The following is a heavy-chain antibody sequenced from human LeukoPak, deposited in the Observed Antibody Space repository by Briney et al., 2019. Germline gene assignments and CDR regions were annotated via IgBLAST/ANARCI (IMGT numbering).Heavy chain of an antibody. D-gene: IGHD3-16*01. Sequence: GGSLRLFCAASGFTFSSYAMHWVRQASGKGLEWVAVISYDGSNKYYADSVKGRFTISRDNSKNTLYLQMNSLRAEDTAVYYCARDALRLPPIWGQGTLVTVSS. CDR2: ISYDGSNK. CDR1: GFTFSSYA. CDR3: ARDALRLPPI. J-gene: IGHJ4*02. V-gene: IGHV3-30*04.